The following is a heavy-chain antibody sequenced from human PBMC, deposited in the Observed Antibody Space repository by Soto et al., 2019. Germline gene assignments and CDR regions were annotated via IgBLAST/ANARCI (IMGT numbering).Heavy chain of an antibody. CDR1: GGTFSSYA. V-gene: IGHV1-69*01. J-gene: IGHJ5*02. D-gene: IGHD6-13*01. Sequence: QVQLVQSGAEVKKPGSSVKVSCKASGGTFSSYAISWVRQAPGQGLEWMGGIIPIFGTANYAQKVQGRVTITADESTSTAYMELSSLRSEDTAVYYCARDVSNPDAAGTFGWFDPWGQGTLVTVSS. CDR2: IIPIFGTA. CDR3: ARDVSNPDAAGTFGWFDP.